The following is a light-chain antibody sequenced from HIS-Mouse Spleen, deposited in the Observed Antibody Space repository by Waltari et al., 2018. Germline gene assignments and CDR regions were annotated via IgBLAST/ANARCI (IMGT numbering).Light chain of an antibody. CDR2: WAS. Sequence: TRPPDPLVCPLGEGPTSNGKSARSVLYSSNNKNYLAWYQQKPGQPPKLLIYWASTRESGVPDRFSGSGSGTDFTLTISSLQAEDVAVYYCQQYYSTPHTFGQGTKLEIK. CDR3: QQYYSTPHT. CDR1: RSVLYSSNNKNY. J-gene: IGKJ2*01. V-gene: IGKV4-1*01.